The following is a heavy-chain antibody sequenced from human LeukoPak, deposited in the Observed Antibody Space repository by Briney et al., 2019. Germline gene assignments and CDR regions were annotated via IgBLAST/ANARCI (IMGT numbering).Heavy chain of an antibody. J-gene: IGHJ4*02. CDR1: GGSISSYY. CDR3: ARLPGY. V-gene: IGHV4-59*08. CDR2: IYYSGST. Sequence: SETLSLTCTVSGGSISSYYWSWIRQPPGKGLGWIGYIYYSGSTNYNLSLKSRVTISVDTSKNQFSLKLSSVTAADTAVYYCARLPGYWGQGTLVTVSS.